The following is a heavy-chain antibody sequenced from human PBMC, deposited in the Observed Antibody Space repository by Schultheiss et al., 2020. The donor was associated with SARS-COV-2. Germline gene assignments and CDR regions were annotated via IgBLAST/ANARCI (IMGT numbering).Heavy chain of an antibody. CDR1: GGSISSYY. D-gene: IGHD4-17*01. CDR3: ARDRGYGDYSVYFDY. CDR2: INHSGST. Sequence: SETLSLTCTVSGGSISSYYWSWIRQPPGKGLEWIGEINHSGSTNYNPSLKSRVTISVDTSKNQFSLKLSSVTAADTAVYYCARDRGYGDYSVYFDYWGQGTLVTVSS. V-gene: IGHV4-34*01. J-gene: IGHJ4*02.